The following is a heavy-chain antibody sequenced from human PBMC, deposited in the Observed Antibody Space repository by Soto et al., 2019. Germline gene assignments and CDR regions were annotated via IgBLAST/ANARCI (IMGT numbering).Heavy chain of an antibody. J-gene: IGHJ4*02. CDR3: ARLYGDDYYFDY. V-gene: IGHV4-31*03. D-gene: IGHD4-17*01. Sequence: SETLSLTCTVSGGSISSGGYYWSWIRQHPGKGLEWIGYIYYSGSTYYNPSLKSRVTISVDTSKNQFSLKLSSVTAADTAVYYCARLYGDDYYFDYWGQGTLVTVSS. CDR2: IYYSGST. CDR1: GGSISSGGYY.